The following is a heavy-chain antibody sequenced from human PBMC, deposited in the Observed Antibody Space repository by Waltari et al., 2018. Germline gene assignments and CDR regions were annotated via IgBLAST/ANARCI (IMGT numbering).Heavy chain of an antibody. D-gene: IGHD1-26*01. CDR1: GGTFSSYA. V-gene: IGHV1-69*04. J-gene: IGHJ4*02. CDR3: ARNRGSGSYQDFDY. CDR2: IIPILGIA. Sequence: QVQLVQSGAEVKKPGSSVKVSCKASGGTFSSYAISWVRPAPGQGLEWMGRIIPILGIANYAQKFQGRVTITADKSTSTAYMELSSLRSEDTAVYYCARNRGSGSYQDFDYWGQGTLVTVSS.